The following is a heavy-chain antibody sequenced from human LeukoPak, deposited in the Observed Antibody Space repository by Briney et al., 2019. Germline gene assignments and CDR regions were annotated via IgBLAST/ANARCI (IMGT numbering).Heavy chain of an antibody. V-gene: IGHV3-23*01. CDR1: GFIFSSYA. CDR2: INGGGYGT. J-gene: IGHJ4*02. CDR3: AKDSEGGGDY. Sequence: GVSLRLSCAASGFIFSSYAMSWVRQAPGKGLEWVSTINGGGYGTYYADSVKGRFTISRDNSKNTLYLHMNSLGAEDTAIYYCAKDSEGGGDYWGQGTLVTVSS. D-gene: IGHD1-14*01.